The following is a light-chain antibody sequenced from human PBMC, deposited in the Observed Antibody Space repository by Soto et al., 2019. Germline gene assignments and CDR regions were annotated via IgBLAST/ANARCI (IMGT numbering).Light chain of an antibody. V-gene: IGKV3-11*01. CDR1: QSVSSN. CDR2: GAS. J-gene: IGKJ5*01. CDR3: QLRSNWSPIT. Sequence: EIVMTHSPATLSVSPGERDTLSCRASQSVSSNLAWYQQKPGQAPRLLIYGASSRATGIPDRFSGSGSGTHFTLTIGSLEPEDFAVYYCQLRSNWSPITFGQGTRLEIK.